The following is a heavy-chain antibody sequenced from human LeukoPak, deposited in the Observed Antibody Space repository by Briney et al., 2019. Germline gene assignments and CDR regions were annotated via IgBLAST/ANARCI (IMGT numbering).Heavy chain of an antibody. J-gene: IGHJ6*03. CDR3: SGSYIYYCYYCMDV. CDR2: IYYSGST. V-gene: IGHV4-61*05. CDR1: GGSISSSSYY. Sequence: PSETLSLTCTVSGGSISSSSYYWGWIRQPPGKGLEWIGYIYYSGSTNYNPSLKSRVTISVDKSKNQFSLKLSSVTAADTAVYYCSGSYIYYCYYCMDVWGKGTTVTISS. D-gene: IGHD1-26*01.